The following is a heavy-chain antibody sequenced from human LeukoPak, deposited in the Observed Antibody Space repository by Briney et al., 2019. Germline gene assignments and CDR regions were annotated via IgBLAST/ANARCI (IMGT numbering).Heavy chain of an antibody. CDR3: ARDYCSGGSCYSYYFDY. Sequence: GGSLRLSCAASGFTLSSYWMSWVRQAPGKGLEWVANIKQDGSEKYYVDSVKGRFTISRDNAKNSLYLQMNSLRAEDTAVYYCARDYCSGGSCYSYYFDYWGQGTLVTVSS. V-gene: IGHV3-7*01. J-gene: IGHJ4*02. CDR1: GFTLSSYW. CDR2: IKQDGSEK. D-gene: IGHD2-15*01.